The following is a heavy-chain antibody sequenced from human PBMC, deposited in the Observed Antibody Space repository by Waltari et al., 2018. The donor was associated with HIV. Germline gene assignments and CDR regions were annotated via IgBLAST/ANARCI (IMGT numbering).Heavy chain of an antibody. CDR3: ARESATSPRYAMDV. Sequence: EVHLVESGGTLVQPGGSLRLSCAASGFTFSSYWMSWVRQAPGKGLGWVANIKQDGSEKNYVASMKGRFTISRDNAKNSLYLQMNSLRVEDTAVYYCARESATSPRYAMDVWGQGTTVTVSS. D-gene: IGHD1-26*01. J-gene: IGHJ6*02. V-gene: IGHV3-7*01. CDR1: GFTFSSYW. CDR2: IKQDGSEK.